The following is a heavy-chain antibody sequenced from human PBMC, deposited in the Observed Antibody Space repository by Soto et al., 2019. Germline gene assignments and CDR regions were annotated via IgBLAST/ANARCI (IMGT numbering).Heavy chain of an antibody. CDR1: GLTFNKYD. J-gene: IGHJ4*02. D-gene: IGHD3-22*01. Sequence: EVQLLESGGGSAQPGGPLRLSCAASGLTFNKYDMTWVRQAPGKGLDWVSTISASGGSTYYADSVKGRFTISRDNSKNTVYLDMNSLRVEDTAIYYCAIRNYYHSSGYTYPYFDFWGRGSLVTVSS. CDR2: ISASGGST. CDR3: AIRNYYHSSGYTYPYFDF. V-gene: IGHV3-23*01.